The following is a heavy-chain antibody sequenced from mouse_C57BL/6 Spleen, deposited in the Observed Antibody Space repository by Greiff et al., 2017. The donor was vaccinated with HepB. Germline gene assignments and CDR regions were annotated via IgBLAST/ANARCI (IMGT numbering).Heavy chain of an antibody. CDR2: IYPGDGDT. CDR1: GYAFSSSW. V-gene: IGHV1-82*01. Sequence: VQLQQSGPELVKPGASVKISCKASGYAFSSSWMNWVKQRPGKGLEWIGRIYPGDGDTNYNGKFKGKATLTADKSSSTAYMQLSSLTSEDSAVYFCATQGGYLLFDYWGQGTTLTVSS. J-gene: IGHJ2*01. D-gene: IGHD2-2*01. CDR3: ATQGGYLLFDY.